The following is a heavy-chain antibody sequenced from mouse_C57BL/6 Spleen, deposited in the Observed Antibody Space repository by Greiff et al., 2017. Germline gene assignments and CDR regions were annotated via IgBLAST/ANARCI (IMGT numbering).Heavy chain of an antibody. V-gene: IGHV1-82*01. D-gene: IGHD2-4*01. CDR3: AVYYDYSYWYFDV. CDR1: GYAFSSSW. CDR2: IYPGDGDT. J-gene: IGHJ1*03. Sequence: VQLQQSGPELVKPGASVKISCKASGYAFSSSWMNWVKQRPGKGLEWIGRIYPGDGDTNYNGKFKGKATLTAEKSSSTAYMQRSSLTSEDSAVYFCAVYYDYSYWYFDVWGTGTTVTVSS.